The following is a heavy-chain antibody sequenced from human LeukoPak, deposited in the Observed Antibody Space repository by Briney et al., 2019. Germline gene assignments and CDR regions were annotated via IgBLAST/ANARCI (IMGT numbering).Heavy chain of an antibody. V-gene: IGHV1-69*13. D-gene: IGHD2-2*01. J-gene: IGHJ6*04. CDR1: GGTFSSYA. CDR2: IIPIFGTA. CDR3: ARGYCSSTSCSRANYGMDV. Sequence: SVKVSCKASGGTFSSYAISWARQAPGQGREWVGGIIPIFGTANYAQKFQGRVTITADESTSTAYMELSSLRSEDTAVYYCARGYCSSTSCSRANYGMDVWGKGTTVTVSS.